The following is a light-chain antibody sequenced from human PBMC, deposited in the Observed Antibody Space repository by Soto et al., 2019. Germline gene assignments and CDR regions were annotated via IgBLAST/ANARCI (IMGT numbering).Light chain of an antibody. CDR3: QHYNSYSEA. CDR2: KAS. CDR1: QTISSW. J-gene: IGKJ1*01. V-gene: IGKV1-5*03. Sequence: DIQMTQPPSTLSGSVGDRVTITCRASQTISSWLAWYPQKPGKAPKLLIYKASTLKSGVPSRFSGSGSGTEFTLTISSLQPDDFATYYCQHYNSYSEAFGQGTKVDIK.